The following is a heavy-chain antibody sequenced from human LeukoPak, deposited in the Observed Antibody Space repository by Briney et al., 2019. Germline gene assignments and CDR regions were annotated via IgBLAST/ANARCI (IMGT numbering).Heavy chain of an antibody. CDR1: GFTFSSHW. D-gene: IGHD4-17*01. J-gene: IGHJ4*02. Sequence: GGSLRLSCAASGFTFSSHWMSWVRQAPGKGLEWVANIKQDGSEKYYVDSVKGRFTISRDNAKNSLYLQMNSLRAEDTAVYYCARMDYAAGDYWGQGTLVTVSS. CDR2: IKQDGSEK. V-gene: IGHV3-7*01. CDR3: ARMDYAAGDY.